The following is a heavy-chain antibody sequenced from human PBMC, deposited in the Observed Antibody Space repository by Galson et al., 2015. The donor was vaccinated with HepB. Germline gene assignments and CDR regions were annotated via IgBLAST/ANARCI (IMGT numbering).Heavy chain of an antibody. CDR1: GITLSRFS. V-gene: IGHV3-48*02. J-gene: IGHJ4*02. CDR3: ARVGDSHYLRIDY. CDR2: ISSSSSTI. Sequence: SLRLSCAASGITLSRFSMTWVRQAPGKGLEWVAYISSSSSTIYYADSVKGRFTISRDNVENSLYLQMNSLRDDDTAFYYCARVGDSHYLRIDYWGQGALVTVSS. D-gene: IGHD4-17*01.